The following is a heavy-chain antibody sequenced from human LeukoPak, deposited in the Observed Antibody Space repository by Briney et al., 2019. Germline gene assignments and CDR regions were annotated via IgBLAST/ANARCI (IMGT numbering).Heavy chain of an antibody. CDR3: ARDGYSSSFMDV. J-gene: IGHJ6*02. D-gene: IGHD6-13*01. Sequence: SETLSLTCTVSGGSISSYYWSWIRQPPGKGLEWIGYIYYSGSTNYNPSLKSRVTISVDTSKNQFSLKLSSVTAADTAVYYCARDGYSSSFMDVWGQGTTVTVSS. CDR2: IYYSGST. V-gene: IGHV4-59*01. CDR1: GGSISSYY.